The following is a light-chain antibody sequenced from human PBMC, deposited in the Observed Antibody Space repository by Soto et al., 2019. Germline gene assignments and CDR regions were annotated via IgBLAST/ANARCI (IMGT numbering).Light chain of an antibody. CDR3: QQYSNWPLT. CDR1: QSVRSSF. CDR2: GAS. Sequence: EIVMTLSPATLSVSPGERATLSCRASQSVRSSFLAWYQQKPGQAPSLLIYGASTRATGIPARFSGSGSGTEFTLTINSLQSEDFAVYYCQQYSNWPLTFGGGTKVDIK. V-gene: IGKV3-15*01. J-gene: IGKJ4*01.